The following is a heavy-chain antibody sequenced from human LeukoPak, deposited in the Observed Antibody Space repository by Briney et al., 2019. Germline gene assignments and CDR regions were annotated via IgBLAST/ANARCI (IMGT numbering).Heavy chain of an antibody. CDR1: GGSISSGGYY. Sequence: PSETLSLTCTVSGGSISSGGYYWSWIRQHPGKGLEWIGYIYYSGSTYYNPSHKSRVTISVDTSKNQFSLKLSSVTAADTAVYYCASSSVRTGIAAAGTGLFDYWGQGTLVTVSS. CDR2: IYYSGST. D-gene: IGHD6-13*01. CDR3: ASSSVRTGIAAAGTGLFDY. V-gene: IGHV4-31*03. J-gene: IGHJ4*02.